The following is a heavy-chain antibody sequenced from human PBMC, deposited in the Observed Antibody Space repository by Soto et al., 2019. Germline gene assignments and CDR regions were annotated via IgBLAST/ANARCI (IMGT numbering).Heavy chain of an antibody. V-gene: IGHV4-59*08. CDR2: IYYSGST. CDR1: GGSISSYY. Sequence: QVQLQESGPGLVKPSETLSLTCTVSGGSISSYYWSWIRQPPGKGLEWIGYIYYSGSTNYNPSLTSRGTISVDTSQNQFSLKLSSVTAADTAVYYCARHRPGSGGSCYDYWGQGTLVTVSS. J-gene: IGHJ4*02. D-gene: IGHD2-15*01. CDR3: ARHRPGSGGSCYDY.